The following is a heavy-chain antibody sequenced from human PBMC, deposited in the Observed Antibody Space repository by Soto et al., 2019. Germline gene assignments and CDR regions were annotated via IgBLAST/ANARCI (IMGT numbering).Heavy chain of an antibody. D-gene: IGHD3-22*01. CDR3: ARAYDSFIYDY. CDR2: IYSSGST. CDR1: GGSISSGGYY. Sequence: SETLSLTCTVSGGSISSGGYYWSWVRHHPGKGLDWIGYIYSSGSTYYNPSLKSRVTISVDTSKNQFSLKLSSVTAADTAVYYCARAYDSFIYDYWGQGTLVTVSS. V-gene: IGHV4-31*03. J-gene: IGHJ4*02.